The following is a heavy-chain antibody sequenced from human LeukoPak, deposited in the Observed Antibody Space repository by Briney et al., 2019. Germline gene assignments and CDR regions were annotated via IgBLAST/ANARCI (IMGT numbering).Heavy chain of an antibody. Sequence: PGGSLRLSGASSVFTFSTYGMHGVRQAPSKGMEWVAVISYDGTNKYYADSVKGRLTPYRDTSENTLYLQMNSLRAEDPAVYYCAKDRIVGATFGPYYFDYWGQGALVTVSS. J-gene: IGHJ4*02. CDR3: AKDRIVGATFGPYYFDY. V-gene: IGHV3-30*18. CDR1: VFTFSTYG. CDR2: ISYDGTNK. D-gene: IGHD1-26*01.